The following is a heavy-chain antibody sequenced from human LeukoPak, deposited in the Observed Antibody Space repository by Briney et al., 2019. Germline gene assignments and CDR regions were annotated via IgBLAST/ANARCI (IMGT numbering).Heavy chain of an antibody. Sequence: PSQTRSLTCTVSGGSISSGGYYWSWIRQPPGKGLEWIGYIYHSGSTYYNPSLKSRATISVDTSKNQFSLKLSSVTAADTAVYYCARFFNWFDPWGQGTLVTVSS. CDR2: IYHSGST. V-gene: IGHV4-30-2*02. CDR3: ARFFNWFDP. J-gene: IGHJ5*02. CDR1: GGSISSGGYY.